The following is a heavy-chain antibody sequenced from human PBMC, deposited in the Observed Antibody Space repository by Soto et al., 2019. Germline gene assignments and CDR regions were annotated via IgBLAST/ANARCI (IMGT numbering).Heavy chain of an antibody. D-gene: IGHD2-8*02. CDR1: GFTVSSSY. CDR2: SYTGVNT. Sequence: EVQLVESGGDLVQPGGSLRLSCAASGFTVSSSYMGWVRQAPGKGLEWDSSSYTGVNTYYADSVRGRFTISTDNIKDTLYLQLNNLRVDDTVMYYCARHVVSYWYFDLGGRGTLVTVSS. V-gene: IGHV3-66*04. CDR3: ARHVVSYWYFDL. J-gene: IGHJ2*01.